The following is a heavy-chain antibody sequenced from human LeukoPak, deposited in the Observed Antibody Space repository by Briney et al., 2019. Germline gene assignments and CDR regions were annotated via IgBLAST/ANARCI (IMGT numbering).Heavy chain of an antibody. J-gene: IGHJ5*02. V-gene: IGHV4-59*08. CDR3: STMVRGVWDNWFDP. Sequence: SETLSLTCTVSGGSISSHYWSWIRQPPGKGLEWIGYIYYSGSTNYNPSLKSRVTISVDTSKNQFSLKLSSVTAADTAVYYCSTMVRGVWDNWFDPWGQGTLVTVSS. CDR2: IYYSGST. CDR1: GGSISSHY. D-gene: IGHD3-10*01.